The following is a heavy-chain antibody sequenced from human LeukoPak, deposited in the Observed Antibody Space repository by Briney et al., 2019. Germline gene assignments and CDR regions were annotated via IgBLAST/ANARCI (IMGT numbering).Heavy chain of an antibody. CDR1: GFTFDDYA. J-gene: IGHJ4*02. D-gene: IGHD3-10*01. V-gene: IGHV3-9*01. CDR2: ISWNSGSI. Sequence: GGSPRLSCAASGFTFDDYAMHWVRQAPGKGLEWVSGISWNSGSIGYADSVKGRFTISRDNAKNSLYLQMNSLRAEDTALYYCAKDTNYGSGGFDYWGQGTLVTVSS. CDR3: AKDTNYGSGGFDY.